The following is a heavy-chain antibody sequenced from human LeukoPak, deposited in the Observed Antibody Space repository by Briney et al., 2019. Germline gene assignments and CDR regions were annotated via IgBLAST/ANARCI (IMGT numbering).Heavy chain of an antibody. CDR1: GFTFSSYG. V-gene: IGHV3-33*06. J-gene: IGHJ4*02. Sequence: GGSLRLSCAASGFTFSSYGLHWVRQAPGKGLEWVAVIWYDGSNKYYADSGKGRLTISRDNSKNTLYLQMNSLSAEDTAVYYCAKAGATGYPKAPFDYWGQGTLVIVSS. CDR3: AKAGATGYPKAPFDY. CDR2: IWYDGSNK. D-gene: IGHD3-9*01.